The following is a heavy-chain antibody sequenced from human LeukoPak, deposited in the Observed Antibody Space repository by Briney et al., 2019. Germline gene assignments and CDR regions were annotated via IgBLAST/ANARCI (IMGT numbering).Heavy chain of an antibody. Sequence: SETLSLTCSVSGDSFTTYHWNWIRQPAGKGLEWIGRISTSGTTNYNPSLTSRVTMSVDTSKNQFSLKLSSVTAADTAVYYCAKSAYFHFDPWGQGTLVTVSS. J-gene: IGHJ5*02. D-gene: IGHD1-26*01. CDR2: ISTSGTT. CDR1: GDSFTTYH. CDR3: AKSAYFHFDP. V-gene: IGHV4-4*07.